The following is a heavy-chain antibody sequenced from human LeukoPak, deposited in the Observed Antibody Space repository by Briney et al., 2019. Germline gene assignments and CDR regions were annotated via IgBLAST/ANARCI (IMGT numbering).Heavy chain of an antibody. Sequence: GRSLRLSCAASGFTFSSYGMHWVRQAPGKGLEWVAVISYDGSNKYYADSVKGRFTISRDNSKNTLYLQMNSLRAEDTAVNYCAKDQGDSLVGATEGFDYWGQGTLVTVSS. J-gene: IGHJ4*02. D-gene: IGHD1-26*01. V-gene: IGHV3-30*18. CDR2: ISYDGSNK. CDR1: GFTFSSYG. CDR3: AKDQGDSLVGATEGFDY.